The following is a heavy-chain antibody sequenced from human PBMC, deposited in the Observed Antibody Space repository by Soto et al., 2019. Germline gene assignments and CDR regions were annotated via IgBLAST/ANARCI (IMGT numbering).Heavy chain of an antibody. CDR1: GFTFSNYF. Sequence: EVQLVESGGNLVQPGGSLRLSCAASGFTFSNYFMHWVCQAPGKGLVWVSRINSDGSTTSYADSVKGRFTISRDNAKNTLYLQMNSLRAEDTAVYYCTRGNYYGMDVWGQGTTVTVSS. CDR3: TRGNYYGMDV. CDR2: INSDGSTT. J-gene: IGHJ6*02. V-gene: IGHV3-74*01.